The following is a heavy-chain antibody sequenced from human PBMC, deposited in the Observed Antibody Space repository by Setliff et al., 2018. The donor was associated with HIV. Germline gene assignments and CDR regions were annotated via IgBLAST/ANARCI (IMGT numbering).Heavy chain of an antibody. CDR1: GGSISSDNW. V-gene: IGHV4-4*02. CDR3: ASRVYYYDSNKVLREEGFDP. CDR2: IYHSEYT. J-gene: IGHJ5*02. Sequence: PSETLSLTCAVSGGSISSDNWWTWVRQPPGKGLEWIGEIYHSEYTNYNASLKSRVSMSVDTSKNQFSLNLTSVTAADTAVYFCASRVYYYDSNKVLREEGFDPWGQGTLVTVSS. D-gene: IGHD3-22*01.